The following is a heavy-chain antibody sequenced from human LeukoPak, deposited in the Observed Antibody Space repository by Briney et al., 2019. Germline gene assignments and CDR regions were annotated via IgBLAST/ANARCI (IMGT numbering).Heavy chain of an antibody. Sequence: GESLKISCKGSGYSFTSYWIGWVRQMPGKGLDWMGIIYPGDSDTRYSPSFQGQVTISADKSISTAYLQWSSLKASDTAMYYCATQDEYYYDSSGYSDAFDIWGQGTMVTVSS. CDR3: ATQDEYYYDSSGYSDAFDI. J-gene: IGHJ3*02. CDR2: IYPGDSDT. CDR1: GYSFTSYW. D-gene: IGHD3-22*01. V-gene: IGHV5-51*03.